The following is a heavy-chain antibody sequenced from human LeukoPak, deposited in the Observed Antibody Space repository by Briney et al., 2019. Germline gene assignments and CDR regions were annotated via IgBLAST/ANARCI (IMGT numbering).Heavy chain of an antibody. D-gene: IGHD3-3*01. J-gene: IGHJ6*03. Sequence: GGSLRLSCAASGFTFSSFGMHWVRQAPGKGLEWVANIKQDGSEKYYVDSVKGRFTISRDNAKNSLYLQMNSLRAGDTAVYYCARLEEVVIMSSAFYYYYYMDVWGKGTTVTVSS. V-gene: IGHV3-7*01. CDR1: GFTFSSFG. CDR2: IKQDGSEK. CDR3: ARLEEVVIMSSAFYYYYYMDV.